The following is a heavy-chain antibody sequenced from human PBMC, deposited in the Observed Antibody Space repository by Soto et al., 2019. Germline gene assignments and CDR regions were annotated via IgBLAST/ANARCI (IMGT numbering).Heavy chain of an antibody. CDR2: VNSDGSST. V-gene: IGHV3-74*01. D-gene: IGHD6-13*01. CDR3: ARVAADEWSPYGMDV. CDR1: GFTFSRYW. Sequence: PGGSLRLSCAASGFTFSRYWMHWVLQAPGKGLVWVSRVNSDGSSTSYADSVKGRFTISRDNAKNTLYLQMNSLRAEDTAVYYCARVAADEWSPYGMDVWGQGTTVTVSS. J-gene: IGHJ6*02.